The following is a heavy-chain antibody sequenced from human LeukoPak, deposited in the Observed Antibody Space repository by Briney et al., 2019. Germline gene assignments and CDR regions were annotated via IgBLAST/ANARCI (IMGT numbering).Heavy chain of an antibody. CDR1: GFTFSSYS. J-gene: IGHJ4*02. D-gene: IGHD2-15*01. V-gene: IGHV3-21*01. CDR2: ISSRSSYI. Sequence: GGSLRLSCAASGFTFSSYSMNWVRQAPGKGLEWVSSISSRSSYIYYADSVKGRFTISRDNAKNSPYLQMNSLRAEDTAVYYCARDEGYCSGGSCYNYFDYWGQGTLVTVSS. CDR3: ARDEGYCSGGSCYNYFDY.